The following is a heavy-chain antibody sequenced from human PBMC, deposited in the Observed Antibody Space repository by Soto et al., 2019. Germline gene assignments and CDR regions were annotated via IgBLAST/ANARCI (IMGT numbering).Heavy chain of an antibody. CDR2: ISYDGSNK. Sequence: GGSLRLSCAASGFTFSSYGMHWVRQAPGKGLEWVAVISYDGSNKYYADSVKGRFTISRDNSKNTLYLQMNSLRAEDTAVYYCAKGGVPAAIHHYYYYMDVWGKGTTVTVSS. CDR1: GFTFSSYG. J-gene: IGHJ6*03. V-gene: IGHV3-30*18. CDR3: AKGGVPAAIHHYYYYMDV. D-gene: IGHD2-2*02.